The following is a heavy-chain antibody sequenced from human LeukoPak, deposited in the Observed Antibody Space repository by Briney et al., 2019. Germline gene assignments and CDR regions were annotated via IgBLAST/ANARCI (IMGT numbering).Heavy chain of an antibody. V-gene: IGHV1-2*02. CDR1: GYTFTGYY. D-gene: IGHD5/OR15-5a*01. CDR3: ARARAGGYRVYDSDY. CDR2: INPNSGDT. J-gene: IGHJ4*02. Sequence: VASVKVSCKASGYTFTGYYMHWVRQAPGQGLEWMGWINPNSGDTNYAQNFQGRVTMSRDTSISAAYMELKKLSSDDTAVYYCARARAGGYRVYDSDYWGQGTLVTVSS.